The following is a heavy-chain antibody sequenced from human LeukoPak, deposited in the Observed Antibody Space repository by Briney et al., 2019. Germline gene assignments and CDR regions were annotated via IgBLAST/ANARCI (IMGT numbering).Heavy chain of an antibody. V-gene: IGHV1-2*02. D-gene: IGHD6-19*01. CDR1: GYTFADYY. CDR2: INPNSGGT. J-gene: IGHJ4*02. Sequence: ASVKVSCKASGYTFADYYMHWVRQAPGQGLEWMGWINPNSGGTNYAQKFQGRVTMTRDTSISTAYMELSSLRSDDAAVYYCARGVAVAGTKYFDLWGQGTLVTVSS. CDR3: ARGVAVAGTKYFDL.